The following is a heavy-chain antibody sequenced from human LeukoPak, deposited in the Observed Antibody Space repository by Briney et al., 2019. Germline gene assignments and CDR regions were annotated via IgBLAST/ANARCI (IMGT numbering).Heavy chain of an antibody. CDR2: ISAYNGNT. CDR3: ARGDIVVVPAAIGEDAFDI. D-gene: IGHD2-2*01. Sequence: GASVKVSCKASGYTFTSYGISWVRQAPGQGLEWIGRISAYNGNTNYAQKLQGRVTMTTDTSTSTAYMELRSLRSDDTAVYYCARGDIVVVPAAIGEDAFDIWGQGTMVTVSS. V-gene: IGHV1-18*01. J-gene: IGHJ3*02. CDR1: GYTFTSYG.